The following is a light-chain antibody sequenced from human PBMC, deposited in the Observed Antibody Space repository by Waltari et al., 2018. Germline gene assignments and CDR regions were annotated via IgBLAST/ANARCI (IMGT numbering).Light chain of an antibody. CDR1: SSNIGAGNH. Sequence: QSVLTPPPSVSGAPWQRGTISCTGSSSNIGAGNHVHLYQHLPGTAPKLLIYGNTDRPSGVPDRFSGSKSGTSASLAITGLRAEDEGDYYCQSFDSNLNGGVLFGGGTKLTVL. V-gene: IGLV1-40*01. J-gene: IGLJ2*01. CDR2: GNT. CDR3: QSFDSNLNGGVL.